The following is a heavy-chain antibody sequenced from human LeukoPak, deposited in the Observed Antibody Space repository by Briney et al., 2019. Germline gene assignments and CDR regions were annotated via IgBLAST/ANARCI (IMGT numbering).Heavy chain of an antibody. D-gene: IGHD2-2*01. CDR2: ISSDGGGT. CDR3: VNLGYCSTPTCPWG. V-gene: IGHV3-64D*06. Sequence: GGSLRLSCSVSGFTFSNYAMHWVRQAPGKGLEYDSAISSDGGGTYYADSVKGRFAISRDNSENSLYLQMSSLRAEDTAVYYCVNLGYCSTPTCPWGWGQGTLVIVSS. J-gene: IGHJ4*02. CDR1: GFTFSNYA.